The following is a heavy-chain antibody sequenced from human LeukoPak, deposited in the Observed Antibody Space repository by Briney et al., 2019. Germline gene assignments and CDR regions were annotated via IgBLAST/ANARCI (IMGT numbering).Heavy chain of an antibody. V-gene: IGHV1-18*01. J-gene: IGHJ6*03. CDR3: ARVLNSYDILTGSYYYYYMDV. CDR2: ISAYTGNT. CDR1: GHTFTSYG. Sequence: ASVKVSCKASGHTFTSYGISWVRQAPGQGLEWMRWISAYTGNTNYAQKLQGRVTMTTDTSTSTAYMELRSLRSDDTAVYYCARVLNSYDILTGSYYYYYMDVWGKGTTVTISS. D-gene: IGHD3-9*01.